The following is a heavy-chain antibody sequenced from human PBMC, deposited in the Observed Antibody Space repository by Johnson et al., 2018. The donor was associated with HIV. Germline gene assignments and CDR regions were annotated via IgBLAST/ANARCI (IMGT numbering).Heavy chain of an antibody. D-gene: IGHD6-6*01. CDR1: GFTFSSYA. CDR3: AKDRGAARAFDAFDI. V-gene: IGHV3-33*06. J-gene: IGHJ3*02. Sequence: QVQLVESGGGVVQPGRSLRLSCAASGFTFSSYAMHWVRQAPGKGLEWVAVIRYDGSNKYYADSVKGRFTISRDNSKNTLYLQMNSLRAEDTAVYYCAKDRGAARAFDAFDIWGQGTMVTVSS. CDR2: IRYDGSNK.